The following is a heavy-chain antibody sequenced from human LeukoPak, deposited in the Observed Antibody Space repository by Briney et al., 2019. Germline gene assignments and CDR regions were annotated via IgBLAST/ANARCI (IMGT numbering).Heavy chain of an antibody. V-gene: IGHV4-39*01. CDR1: GGSISSSSYY. D-gene: IGHD3-22*01. CDR3: ARHIRSAGSDGYYYVRYFDY. J-gene: IGHJ4*02. Sequence: SETLSPTCTVSGGSISSSSYYWGWIRQPPGKGLEWIGSIYYSGNTYYSASLKSRLTISVDTSKNQFSLKLSSVTAADTAVYFCARHIRSAGSDGYYYVRYFDYWGQGTLVTVSS. CDR2: IYYSGNT.